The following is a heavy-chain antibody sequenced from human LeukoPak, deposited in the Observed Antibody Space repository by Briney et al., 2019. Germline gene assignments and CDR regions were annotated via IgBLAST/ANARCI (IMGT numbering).Heavy chain of an antibody. CDR2: ISPDGSIT. CDR3: ASDVAYKFDY. D-gene: IGHD5-24*01. Sequence: GGSLRLSCAASGFPFSRDSMHWVRQSPGKGLVWLSRISPDGSITNYADSVKGRFTISRDNAKNTLYLQMNSLRDEDTAVYYCASDVAYKFDYWGQGTLVTFSS. J-gene: IGHJ4*02. CDR1: GFPFSRDS. V-gene: IGHV3-74*01.